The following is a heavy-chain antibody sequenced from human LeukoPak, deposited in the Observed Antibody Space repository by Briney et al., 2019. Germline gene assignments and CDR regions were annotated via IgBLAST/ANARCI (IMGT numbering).Heavy chain of an antibody. CDR1: VYTFTSYD. J-gene: IGHJ4*02. D-gene: IGHD5-24*01. Sequence: SVKVSCKASVYTFTSYDINWVRQATGQGLEWMGWMNPNSGNTGYAQKFQGRVTMTRNTSISTAYMELSSLRSEDTAVYYCALMALNGGKGIDYWGQGTLVTVSS. CDR3: ALMALNGGKGIDY. CDR2: MNPNSGNT. V-gene: IGHV1-8*01.